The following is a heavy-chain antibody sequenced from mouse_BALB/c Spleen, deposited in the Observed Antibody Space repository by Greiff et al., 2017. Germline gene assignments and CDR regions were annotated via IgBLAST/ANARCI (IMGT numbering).Heavy chain of an antibody. J-gene: IGHJ2*01. Sequence: DVQLVESGGGLVKPGGSLKLSCAASGFAFSSYDMSWVRQTPEKRLEWVAYISSGGGSTYYPDTVKGRFTISRDNAKNTLYLQMSSLKSEDTAMYYCARDPPYYYGSSHFDYWGQGTTLTVSS. CDR1: GFAFSSYD. CDR3: ARDPPYYYGSSHFDY. CDR2: ISSGGGST. D-gene: IGHD1-1*01. V-gene: IGHV5-12-1*01.